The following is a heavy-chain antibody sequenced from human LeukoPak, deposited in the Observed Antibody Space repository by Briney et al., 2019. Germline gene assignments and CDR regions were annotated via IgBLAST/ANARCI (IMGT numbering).Heavy chain of an antibody. J-gene: IGHJ4*02. CDR2: ISSSSSHI. CDR1: AFTFSSYS. Sequence: GGSLRLSCAASAFTFSSYSMNWVRQAPGKGLEWVSSISSSSSHIYYADSVKGRFTISRDNAKNSLYLQMNSLRAEDTAVYYCARGSAITIFGVVIISNFDYWGQGTLVTVSS. CDR3: ARGSAITIFGVVIISNFDY. D-gene: IGHD3-3*01. V-gene: IGHV3-21*01.